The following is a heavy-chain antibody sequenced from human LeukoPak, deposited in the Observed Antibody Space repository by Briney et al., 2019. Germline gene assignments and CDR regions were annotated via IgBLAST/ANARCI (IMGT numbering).Heavy chain of an antibody. CDR3: ARQGSAGIAAAGILNWFDP. J-gene: IGHJ5*02. CDR2: IYYSGST. Sequence: GSLRLSCAASGFTISSNYMNWIRQPPGKGLEWIGSIYYSGSTYYNPSLKSRVTISVDTSKNQFSLKLSSVTAADTAVYYCARQGSAGIAAAGILNWFDPWGQGTLVTVSS. CDR1: GFTISSNY. V-gene: IGHV4-39*01. D-gene: IGHD6-13*01.